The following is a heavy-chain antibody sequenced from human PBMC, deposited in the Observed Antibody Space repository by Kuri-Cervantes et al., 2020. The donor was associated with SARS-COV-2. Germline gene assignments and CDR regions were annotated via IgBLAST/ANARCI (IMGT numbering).Heavy chain of an antibody. V-gene: IGHV3-74*01. CDR2: INSDGSST. Sequence: GESLKISCAASGFTFSSYWMHWVRQAPGKGLVWVSRINSDGSSTSYGDSVKGRFTISRDNAKNTLYLQMNSLRAEDTAVYYCASGGPYYDFWSGLTYYYYYGMDVWGQGTTVTVSS. D-gene: IGHD3-3*01. CDR3: ASGGPYYDFWSGLTYYYYYGMDV. CDR1: GFTFSSYW. J-gene: IGHJ6*02.